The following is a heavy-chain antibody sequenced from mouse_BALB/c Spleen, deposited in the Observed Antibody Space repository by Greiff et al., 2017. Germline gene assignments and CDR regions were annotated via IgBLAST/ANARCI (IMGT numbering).Heavy chain of an antibody. CDR1: GFTFSSYT. J-gene: IGHJ1*01. V-gene: IGHV5-6-4*01. CDR2: ISSGGSYT. D-gene: IGHD1-1*01. Sequence: DVMLVESGGGLVKPGGSLKLSCAASGFTFSSYTMSWVRQTPEKRLEWVATISSGGSYTYYPDSVKGRFTISRDNAKNTLYLQMSSLKSEDTAMYYCTRVYGSSRYWYFDVWGAGTTVTVSS. CDR3: TRVYGSSRYWYFDV.